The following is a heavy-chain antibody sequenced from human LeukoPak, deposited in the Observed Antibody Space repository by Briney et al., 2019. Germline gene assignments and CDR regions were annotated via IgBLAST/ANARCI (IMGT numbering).Heavy chain of an antibody. D-gene: IGHD1-1*01. CDR3: AREHPTPVQPGSWFDP. CDR2: ISSSSSYI. CDR1: GFTFSSYS. J-gene: IGHJ5*02. Sequence: GGSLRLSCAASGFTFSSYSMNWVRQAPGKGLEWVSSISSSSSYIYYADSVKGRFTISRDNAKNSLYLQMNSLRAEDTAVYYCAREHPTPVQPGSWFDPWGQGTLVTVSS. V-gene: IGHV3-21*01.